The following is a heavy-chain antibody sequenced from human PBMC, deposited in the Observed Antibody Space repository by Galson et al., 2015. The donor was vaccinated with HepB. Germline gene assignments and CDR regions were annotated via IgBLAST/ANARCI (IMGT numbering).Heavy chain of an antibody. V-gene: IGHV3-48*01. CDR2: ISAGSTKI. Sequence: SLRLSCAASGVTIPSYSMNWVRKAPGKGPEWLAYISAGSTKIYYAASVKGRFTISRDNAKNFLYLHMNSLRGEDTAVYYCARNPSSYDYYNMDVWGHGTTVTVSS. CDR3: ARNPSSYDYYNMDV. J-gene: IGHJ6*02. CDR1: GVTIPSYS.